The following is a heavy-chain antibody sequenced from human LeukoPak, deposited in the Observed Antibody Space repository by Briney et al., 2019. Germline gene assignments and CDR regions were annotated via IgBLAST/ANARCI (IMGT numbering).Heavy chain of an antibody. Sequence: PSETLSLTCAVYGGSFSGYYWSWIRQPPGKGLEWIGEINHSGSTNYNPSLKSRVTISVDTSKNQFSLKLSSVTAADTAVYYCARRVVVAASQFDYWGQGTLVTVSS. V-gene: IGHV4-34*01. D-gene: IGHD2-15*01. CDR1: GGSFSGYY. CDR3: ARRVVVAASQFDY. J-gene: IGHJ4*02. CDR2: INHSGST.